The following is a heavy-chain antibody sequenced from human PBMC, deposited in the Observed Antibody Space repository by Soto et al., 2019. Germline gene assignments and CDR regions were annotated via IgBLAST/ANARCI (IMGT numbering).Heavy chain of an antibody. Sequence: GLDLEWLALIYWDDDKRYSPSLKSRLTITKDTSKTQVFLTLTNVDPVDTATYYCGRVDSGNFYYFRYWGQGTLVTVSS. V-gene: IGHV2-5*02. J-gene: IGHJ4*02. D-gene: IGHD1-26*01. CDR2: IYWDDDK. CDR3: GRVDSGNFYYFRY.